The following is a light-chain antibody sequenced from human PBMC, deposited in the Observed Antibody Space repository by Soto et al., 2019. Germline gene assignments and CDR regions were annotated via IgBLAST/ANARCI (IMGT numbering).Light chain of an antibody. CDR3: QAYDSSLSGSVV. CDR2: GNS. Sequence: QSVLTQPPSVSGAPGQRVTISCTGSSSNIGAGYDVHWYQQLPGTAPKLLIYGNSTRPSVVPERFSGSKSGISAPLAITGLQAEDAADSYCQAYDSSLSGSVVFGGGTQLTVL. V-gene: IGLV1-40*01. CDR1: SSNIGAGYD. J-gene: IGLJ2*01.